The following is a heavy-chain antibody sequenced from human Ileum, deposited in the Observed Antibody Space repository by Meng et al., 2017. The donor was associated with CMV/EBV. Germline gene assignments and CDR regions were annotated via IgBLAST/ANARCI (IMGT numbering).Heavy chain of an antibody. D-gene: IGHD2-2*01. Sequence: TSYGISWVRQAPGQGLEWMGWISPYNGSANYAQNLQGRVTMTTDTSTSTAYMELRSLKSDDTALYYCARGSQKDCSSSSCSQWWFDPWGQGTLVTVSS. CDR1: TSYG. CDR2: ISPYNGSA. CDR3: ARGSQKDCSSSSCSQWWFDP. V-gene: IGHV1-18*01. J-gene: IGHJ5*02.